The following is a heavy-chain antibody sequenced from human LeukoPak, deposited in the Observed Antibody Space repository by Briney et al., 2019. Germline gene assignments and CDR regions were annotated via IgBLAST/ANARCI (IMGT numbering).Heavy chain of an antibody. V-gene: IGHV4-34*01. D-gene: IGHD2-21*02. CDR2: TTHDGRT. CDR3: APIYGDFSDFDY. CDR1: GGSSSNYY. Sequence: PSETLSLTCGVYGGSSSNYYWNWIRQPPGKGLEWIGETTHDGRTNYSPSLRGRATISGDTSKSQFSLKLYSVTAADTAVYYCAPIYGDFSDFDYWGLGTLVTVSS. J-gene: IGHJ4*02.